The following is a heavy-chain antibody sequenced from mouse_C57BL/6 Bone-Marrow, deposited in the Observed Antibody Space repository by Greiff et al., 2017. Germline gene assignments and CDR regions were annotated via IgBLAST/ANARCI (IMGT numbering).Heavy chain of an antibody. D-gene: IGHD2-1*01. J-gene: IGHJ2*01. V-gene: IGHV1-52*01. Sequence: QVQLQQSGPELVRPGSSVKLSCKASGYTFTSYWMHWVKQRPIQGLEWIGKIDPSDSETHYNQKFKDKATLTEDKSSSTAYMQLSSLTSEDSAVYCCARSGLYYGNLYYFDYWGQGTTLTVPS. CDR3: ARSGLYYGNLYYFDY. CDR1: GYTFTSYW. CDR2: IDPSDSET.